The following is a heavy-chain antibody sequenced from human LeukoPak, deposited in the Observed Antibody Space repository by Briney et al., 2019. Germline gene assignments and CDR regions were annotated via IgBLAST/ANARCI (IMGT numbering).Heavy chain of an antibody. V-gene: IGHV4-34*01. D-gene: IGHD5-18*01. Sequence: SETLSLTCAVYGGSFSGYYWSWIRQPPGKGLEWIGEINHTGSTNYNPSLKSRVTISVDTSKNQFSLKLSSVTAADTAVYYCARDPDTAMVIPLTRRLDYWGQGTLVTVSS. CDR1: GGSFSGYY. CDR3: ARDPDTAMVIPLTRRLDY. CDR2: INHTGST. J-gene: IGHJ4*02.